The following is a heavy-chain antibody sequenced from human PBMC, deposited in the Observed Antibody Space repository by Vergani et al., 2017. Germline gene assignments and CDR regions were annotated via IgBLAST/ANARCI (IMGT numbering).Heavy chain of an antibody. V-gene: IGHV6-1*01. D-gene: IGHD6-19*01. CDR2: TYYRSKWYN. Sequence: QVQLQESGPGLVKPSQTLSLTCAISGDSVSSNSAAWNWIRQSPSRGLEWLGRTYYRSKWYNDYAVSVKSRITINPDTSKNQFSLQLNSVTPEDTAVYYCAREVAVAGRRVGYFQHWGQGTLVTVSS. CDR1: GDSVSSNSAA. CDR3: AREVAVAGRRVGYFQH. J-gene: IGHJ1*01.